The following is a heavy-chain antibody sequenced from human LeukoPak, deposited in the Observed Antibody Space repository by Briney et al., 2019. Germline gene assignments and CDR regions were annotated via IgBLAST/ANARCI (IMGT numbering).Heavy chain of an antibody. J-gene: IGHJ4*02. Sequence: GGSLRLSCAASGFTFSSYGMHWVRQAPGKGLEWVAFIRYDGSNKYYADSVKGRFTISRDNRKNSLYLQMNSLRTEDTALYYCAKEVEANFYFDSWGQGTLVTVSS. CDR2: IRYDGSNK. D-gene: IGHD1-26*01. CDR3: AKEVEANFYFDS. V-gene: IGHV3-30*02. CDR1: GFTFSSYG.